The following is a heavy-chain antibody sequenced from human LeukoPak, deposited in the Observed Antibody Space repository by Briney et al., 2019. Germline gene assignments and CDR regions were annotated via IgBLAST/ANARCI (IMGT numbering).Heavy chain of an antibody. CDR2: IIPIFGIA. CDR3: ARESCSSTSCYLGWFDP. J-gene: IGHJ5*02. Sequence: ASVKVSSKASGGTFTIYAISWVRQAPGQGLEWMGRIIPIFGIANYAQKFQGRVTITADKSTSTAYMELSSLRSEDTAVYYCARESCSSTSCYLGWFDPWGQGTLVTVSS. CDR1: GGTFTIYA. V-gene: IGHV1-69*17. D-gene: IGHD2-2*01.